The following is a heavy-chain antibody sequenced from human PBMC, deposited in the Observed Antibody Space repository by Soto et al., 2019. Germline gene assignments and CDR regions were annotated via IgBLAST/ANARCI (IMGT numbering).Heavy chain of an antibody. J-gene: IGHJ6*02. CDR1: GFTFSSYG. D-gene: IGHD3-10*01. Sequence: GGSLRLSCAASGFTFSSYGMHWVRQAPGKGLEWVAFLLFDGSNNYYADSVKGRFTISRDISKNTLYLQLNSLRAEDTAVYYCSKDFAPYGSGSYYKPYYYGMDVWGQGTTVTVSS. CDR2: LLFDGSNN. V-gene: IGHV3-30*18. CDR3: SKDFAPYGSGSYYKPYYYGMDV.